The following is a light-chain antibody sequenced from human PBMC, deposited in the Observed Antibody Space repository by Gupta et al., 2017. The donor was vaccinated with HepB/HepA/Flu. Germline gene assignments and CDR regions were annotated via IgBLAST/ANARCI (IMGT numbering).Light chain of an antibody. CDR3: RQSKQVPPIT. V-gene: IGKV2D-29*01. Sequence: DIVMTQTPLSLSVTPGQPASISCKSSQSLLHNNGRTYLYWYLQKPGQPPQILIYEGSTRCSGGPDRFSGSGSGTDFTLKISRVEAEDVGVYYCRQSKQVPPITFGQGTRLEIK. J-gene: IGKJ5*01. CDR2: EGS. CDR1: QSLLHNNGRTY.